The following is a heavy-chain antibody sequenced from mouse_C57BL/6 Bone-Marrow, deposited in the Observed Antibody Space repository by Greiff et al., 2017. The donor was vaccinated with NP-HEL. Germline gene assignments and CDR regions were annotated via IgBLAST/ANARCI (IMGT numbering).Heavy chain of an antibody. CDR2: IHPNSGST. J-gene: IGHJ2*01. V-gene: IGHV1-64*01. Sequence: QVQLQQSGAELVKPGASVKLSCKASGYTFTSYWMHWVKQRPGQGLEWIGMIHPNSGSTNYNEKFKSKATLTVDKSSSTAYMQLSSLTSEDSAVYYCARPYYYGIGNCWGEGTTLTVSS. D-gene: IGHD1-1*01. CDR1: GYTFTSYW. CDR3: ARPYYYGIGNC.